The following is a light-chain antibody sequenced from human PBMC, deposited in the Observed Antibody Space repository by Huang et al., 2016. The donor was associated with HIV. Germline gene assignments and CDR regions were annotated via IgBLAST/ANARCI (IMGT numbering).Light chain of an antibody. J-gene: IGKJ2*01. CDR1: QSVSSSY. CDR3: QQYGSSLYT. V-gene: IGKV3-20*01. CDR2: GAS. Sequence: EIVLTQSPGTLSLSPGERATLSCRASQSVSSSYLAWYQQKPGQAPRLLLYGASSRATGIPDRFSGSGSGTDFTLTIIRLEPEDFAVYYCQQYGSSLYTFGQGTKLEIK.